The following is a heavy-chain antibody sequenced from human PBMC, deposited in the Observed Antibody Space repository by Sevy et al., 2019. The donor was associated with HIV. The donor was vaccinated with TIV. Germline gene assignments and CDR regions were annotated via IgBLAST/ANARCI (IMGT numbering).Heavy chain of an antibody. J-gene: IGHJ5*02. D-gene: IGHD2-2*01. V-gene: IGHV4-31*03. CDR2: IYYSGST. Sequence: SETLSLTCTVSGGSISSGGYYWSWIRQHPGKGLEWIGYIYYSGSTYYNPCLKSRVTISVDTSKNQFSLKLSSVTAADTAVYYCARGYCSSTSCYTNWFDPWGQGTLVTVSS. CDR3: ARGYCSSTSCYTNWFDP. CDR1: GGSISSGGYY.